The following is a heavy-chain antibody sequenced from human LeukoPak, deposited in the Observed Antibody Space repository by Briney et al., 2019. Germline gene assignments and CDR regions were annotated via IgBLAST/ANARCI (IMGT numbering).Heavy chain of an antibody. CDR2: ISGGADTI. V-gene: IGHV3-23*01. CDR1: GFIFSSYA. CDR3: AKPYYDTTYFDS. Sequence: GGSLRLSCAVSGFIFSSYAMSWVRQAPGKGLEWVSAISGGADTIYYADSVRGRFTISRDNSKNTLYLQMNSLRAEDTAVYYCAKPYYDTTYFDSWGQGTLVTVSS. D-gene: IGHD3-22*01. J-gene: IGHJ4*02.